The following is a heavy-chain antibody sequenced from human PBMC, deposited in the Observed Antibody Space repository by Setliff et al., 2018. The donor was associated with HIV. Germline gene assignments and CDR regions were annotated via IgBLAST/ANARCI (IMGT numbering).Heavy chain of an antibody. D-gene: IGHD3-22*01. CDR1: GDSISTDY. J-gene: IGHJ4*02. CDR2: IYNSAST. Sequence: SETLSLTCTVSGDSISTDYWTWIRQPPGKGLEWIGYIYNSASTSYNPSLKSRVTISVDTSKNQFSLKLSSVTAADTAFYYCAREIPYSYGGRGHPLWGQGTLVTVSS. CDR3: AREIPYSYGGRGHPL. V-gene: IGHV4-4*09.